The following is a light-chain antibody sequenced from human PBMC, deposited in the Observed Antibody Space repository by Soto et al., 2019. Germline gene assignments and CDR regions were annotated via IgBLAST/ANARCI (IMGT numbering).Light chain of an antibody. V-gene: IGKV3D-20*02. CDR3: QQSSTWGIP. CDR1: QSVSSSY. CDR2: DAS. Sequence: EIVLTQSPGTLSLSPGERATLSCRASQSVSSSYLAWYQQKPGQAPRLLIYDASSRATGIPARFSGSGSGTDFTLTISSLEPEDFAVYYCQQSSTWGIPFGQGPRLEIK. J-gene: IGKJ5*01.